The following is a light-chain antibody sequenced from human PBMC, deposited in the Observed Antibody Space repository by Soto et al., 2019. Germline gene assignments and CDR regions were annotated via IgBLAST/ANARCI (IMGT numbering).Light chain of an antibody. V-gene: IGLV1-40*01. J-gene: IGLJ2*01. CDR2: GNS. CDR3: QSYDSSLGVV. Sequence: QAVVTQPPSVSGAPGQRVTISCPGSSSNIGAGYDVHWYQQLPGTAPKLLIYGNSNRPSGVPDRFSGSKSGTSASLAITGLQAEDEADYYCQSYDSSLGVVFGGGTKVTVL. CDR1: SSNIGAGYD.